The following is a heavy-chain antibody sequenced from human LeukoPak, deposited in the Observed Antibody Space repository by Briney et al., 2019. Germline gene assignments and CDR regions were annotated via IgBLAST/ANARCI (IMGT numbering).Heavy chain of an antibody. CDR3: ARWRRYYYGSGSSGYAFDI. D-gene: IGHD3-10*01. Sequence: PSGTLSLTCAVSGGSISSSNWWSWVRQPPGTGLEWIGEIYHSGNTNYNPSLKSRVTISVDTSKNQFSLKLSSVTAADTAVYYCARWRRYYYGSGSSGYAFDIWGQGTMVTVSS. V-gene: IGHV4-4*02. J-gene: IGHJ3*02. CDR1: GGSISSSNW. CDR2: IYHSGNT.